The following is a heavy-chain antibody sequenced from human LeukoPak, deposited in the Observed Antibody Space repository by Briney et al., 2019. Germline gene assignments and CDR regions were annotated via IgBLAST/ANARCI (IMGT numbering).Heavy chain of an antibody. J-gene: IGHJ3*02. V-gene: IGHV4-59*08. CDR2: MYYSGST. CDR1: GGSISSYY. CDR3: GRHAYYYDRSGSYEAFDI. D-gene: IGHD3-22*01. Sequence: SETLSLTCTVSGGSISSYYCSWIRQPPGKGLDWIGSMYYSGSTNYKPSLKSRVTISVDTSKNQFSLKLSSVTAADTAVYYCGRHAYYYDRSGSYEAFDIWGQGTMVTVSS.